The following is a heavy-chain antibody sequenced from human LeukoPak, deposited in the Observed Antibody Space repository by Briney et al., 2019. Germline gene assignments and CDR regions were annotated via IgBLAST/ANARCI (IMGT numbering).Heavy chain of an antibody. J-gene: IGHJ4*02. D-gene: IGHD6-13*01. CDR1: GXSVSSNSSA. CDR3: ARSIAAAGTFDY. Sequence: SQTLSLTCAISGXSVSSNSSAWNWIRQSPSRGLEWLGRTYYRSKWYNDYVVSVKSRITINPDTSKNQFSLQLNSVTPEDTAVYYCARSIAAAGTFDYWGQGTLVTVSS. V-gene: IGHV6-1*01. CDR2: TYYRSKWYN.